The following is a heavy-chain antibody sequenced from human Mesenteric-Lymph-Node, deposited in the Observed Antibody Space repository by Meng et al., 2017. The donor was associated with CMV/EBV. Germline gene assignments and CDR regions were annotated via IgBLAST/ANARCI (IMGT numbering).Heavy chain of an antibody. V-gene: IGHV1-24*01. CDR2: FDPEYGVT. Sequence: TLSELSMPWVRQGPGKGLHWVGRFDPEYGVTICPQRLQGRLIMTDDTSTDTPYMELRSLIYDDTAVYYCVRGPGPHLKVVIPFDNWGPGTLVTVSS. J-gene: IGHJ4*02. CDR1: TLSELS. CDR3: VRGPGPHLKVVIPFDN. D-gene: IGHD3-22*01.